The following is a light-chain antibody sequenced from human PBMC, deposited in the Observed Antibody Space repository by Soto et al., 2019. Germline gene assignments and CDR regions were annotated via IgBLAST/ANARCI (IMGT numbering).Light chain of an antibody. J-gene: IGKJ2*01. CDR3: QQYNNWPHT. CDR2: GIS. Sequence: EVLVTQAPSILSVSLGQRDTLSCSTSQAVSNNLAWYRQKPCQAHSLLIYGISTRATGLPARFSGAGSGTEFTLAISSLQSEDSAVYYCQQYNNWPHTFGQGTKLEIK. V-gene: IGKV3-15*01. CDR1: QAVSNN.